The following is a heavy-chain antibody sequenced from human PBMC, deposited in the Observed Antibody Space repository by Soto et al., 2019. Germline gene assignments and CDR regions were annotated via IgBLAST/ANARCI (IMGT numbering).Heavy chain of an antibody. CDR3: ARTYSSSWNYLDY. Sequence: QVQLVESGGGVFRPGGSLRLSCAASGFTFDSHTLHWVRQSPAKGLEWLALISYDGSLKSTADSVKGRFTISRDNGRNTLFPEMTSLKSEDTAVYFCARTYSSSWNYLDYWGQGTLVTVTS. J-gene: IGHJ4*02. CDR2: ISYDGSLK. D-gene: IGHD6-13*01. V-gene: IGHV3-30*04. CDR1: GFTFDSHT.